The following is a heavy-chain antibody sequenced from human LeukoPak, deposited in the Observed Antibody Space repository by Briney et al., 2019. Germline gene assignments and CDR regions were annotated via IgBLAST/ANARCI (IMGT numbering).Heavy chain of an antibody. CDR3: AIRGYSGYQAFFDY. Sequence: ASVTVSCKSSGYTFTSYDINWVRQATGQGLEWMGWMNPNSGNTGYAEKFQGRVTMTRNTSISTAYMELSSLRSEDTAVYYCAIRGYSGYQAFFDYWGQGTLVTVSS. V-gene: IGHV1-8*01. CDR1: GYTFTSYD. CDR2: MNPNSGNT. J-gene: IGHJ4*02. D-gene: IGHD5-12*01.